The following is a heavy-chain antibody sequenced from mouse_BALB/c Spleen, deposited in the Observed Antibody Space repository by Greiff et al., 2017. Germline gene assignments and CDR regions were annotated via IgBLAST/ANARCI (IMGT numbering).Heavy chain of an antibody. CDR3: TRSWGYLPYYFDY. CDR1: GYTFTSYY. J-gene: IGHJ2*01. V-gene: IGHV1S81*02. D-gene: IGHD2-1*01. CDR2: INPSNGGT. Sequence: QVQLQQPGAELVKPGASVKLSCKASGYTFTSYYMYWVKQRPGQGLEWIGGINPSNGGTNFNEKFKSKATLTVDKSSSTAYMQLSSLTSEDSAVYYCTRSWGYLPYYFDYWGQGTTLTVSS.